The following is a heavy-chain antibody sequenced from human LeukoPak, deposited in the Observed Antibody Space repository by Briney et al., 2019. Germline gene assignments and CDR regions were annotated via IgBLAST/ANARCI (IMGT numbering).Heavy chain of an antibody. Sequence: PSETLSLTCTVSGGSISSHSWTWIRQSPEKGLEWIGYIYKSGGTNYNPSLKSRVTMTADTSKNQFSLELTSVTAADTAVYYCARGVVQGENWFDPWGPGTLVTVSS. J-gene: IGHJ5*02. CDR3: ARGVVQGENWFDP. D-gene: IGHD3-10*01. CDR1: GGSISSHS. V-gene: IGHV4-59*11. CDR2: IYKSGGT.